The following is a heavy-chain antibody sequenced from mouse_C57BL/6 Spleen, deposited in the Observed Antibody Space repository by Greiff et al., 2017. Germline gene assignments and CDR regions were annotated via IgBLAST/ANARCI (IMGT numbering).Heavy chain of an antibody. D-gene: IGHD2-3*01. CDR3: TRDGYHGYFDV. CDR2: IDPETGGT. CDR1: GYTFTDYE. V-gene: IGHV1-15*01. Sequence: VQVVESGAELVRPGASVTLSCKASGYTFTDYEMHWVKQTPVHGLEWIGAIDPETGGTAYNQKFKGKAILTADKSSSTAYMELRSLTSEDSAVYYCTRDGYHGYFDVWGTGTTVTVSS. J-gene: IGHJ1*03.